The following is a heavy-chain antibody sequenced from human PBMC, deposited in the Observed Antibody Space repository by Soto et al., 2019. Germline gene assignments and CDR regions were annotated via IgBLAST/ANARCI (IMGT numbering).Heavy chain of an antibody. CDR3: ASGGYRRLCTDV. V-gene: IGHV3-74*01. J-gene: IGHJ6*02. D-gene: IGHD3-16*01. Sequence: GLSLRLPCAGSRCTFSRYWMHWVRQATGKGLVWVSRINSDGSSTSYADSVKGRFTISRDKAKNTLYLQMNSLRAEDTAVYYCASGGYRRLCTDVWGQGTTVTVSS. CDR2: INSDGSST. CDR1: RCTFSRYW.